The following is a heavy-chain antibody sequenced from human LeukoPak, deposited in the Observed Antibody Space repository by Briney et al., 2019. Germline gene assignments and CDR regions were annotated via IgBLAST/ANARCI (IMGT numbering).Heavy chain of an antibody. Sequence: PGGSLRLSCAASGFTFSSYAMHWVRQAPGKGLEWVAVISYDGSNKYYADSVKGRFTISRDNSKNTLYLQMNSLRAEDTAVYYCARVLNVLLWFEELFPDYWGQGTLVTVSS. CDR1: GFTFSSYA. CDR3: ARVLNVLLWFEELFPDY. J-gene: IGHJ4*02. CDR2: ISYDGSNK. V-gene: IGHV3-30*04. D-gene: IGHD3-10*01.